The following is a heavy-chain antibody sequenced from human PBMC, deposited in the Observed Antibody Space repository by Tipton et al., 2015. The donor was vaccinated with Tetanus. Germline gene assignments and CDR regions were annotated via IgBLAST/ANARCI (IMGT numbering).Heavy chain of an antibody. CDR3: AREVVNSGYYSSKYYFDY. V-gene: IGHV4-61*08. D-gene: IGHD3-22*01. CDR2: IYYNGGT. CDR1: GGSISSSEYY. J-gene: IGHJ4*02. Sequence: TLSLTCTVSGGSISSSEYYWGWIRQPPGKGLEWIGSIYYNGGTNSNPSLKSRVAISVDTSRNQFSLRLTSVTAADTALYYCAREVVNSGYYSSKYYFDYWGQGTLVTVSS.